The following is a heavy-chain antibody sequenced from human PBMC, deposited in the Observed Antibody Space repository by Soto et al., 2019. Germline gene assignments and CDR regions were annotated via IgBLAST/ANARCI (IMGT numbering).Heavy chain of an antibody. CDR1: GLSLSTSGEA. J-gene: IGHJ5*02. CDR3: AHFVSTSPAGWFDP. Sequence: QITLKESGPTLVKPTQTLTLTCTFSGLSLSTSGEAVGWIRQPPGKALEWLALIYWDDDKRYNPTLKTRLTITKDPSKHQVVLTLTNMDPVDTATYYCAHFVSTSPAGWFDPWGQGILVTVSS. D-gene: IGHD4-17*01. CDR2: IYWDDDK. V-gene: IGHV2-5*02.